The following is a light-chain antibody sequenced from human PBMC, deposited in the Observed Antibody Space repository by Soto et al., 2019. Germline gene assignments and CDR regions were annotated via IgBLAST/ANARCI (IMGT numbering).Light chain of an antibody. Sequence: EIVMTQSPATLSVSPGERVTLFCRASQSVNSRLAWYQQKPAQAPRLLIYDASTRATGIPARFSGSRSGTEFTLTISSLQSEDFSAFYCQQYKNWPPEYTFGQGTKLEIK. CDR3: QQYKNWPPEYT. CDR2: DAS. V-gene: IGKV3-15*01. CDR1: QSVNSR. J-gene: IGKJ2*01.